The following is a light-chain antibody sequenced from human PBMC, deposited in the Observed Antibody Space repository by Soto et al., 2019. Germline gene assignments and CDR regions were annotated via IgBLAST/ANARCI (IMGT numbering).Light chain of an antibody. J-gene: IGLJ3*02. CDR2: DVS. CDR3: CSFAGSYTFWV. V-gene: IGLV2-11*01. Sequence: QSALTQPRSVSGSPGQSVTISWTGTSSDVGDYNYVSWYQQYPGKAPKLVIYDVSKRPSGVPDRFSGTKSGNTASLTISGLQAEDEADYYCCSFAGSYTFWVFGGGTKVTVL. CDR1: SSDVGDYNY.